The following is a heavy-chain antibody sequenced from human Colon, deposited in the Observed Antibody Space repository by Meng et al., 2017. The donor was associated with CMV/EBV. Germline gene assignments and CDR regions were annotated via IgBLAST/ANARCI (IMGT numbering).Heavy chain of an antibody. Sequence: GESLKISRTASGLTLRDSFLSWVRQAPGKGLEWVANIMQDGSEKFYVDSVKGRFTISRDNARKSLYLQMDNLRAEDTAVYYCARLVVGDNDYFDYWGQGTLVTVSS. CDR3: ARLVVGDNDYFDY. V-gene: IGHV3-7*01. CDR2: IMQDGSEK. J-gene: IGHJ4*02. CDR1: GLTLRDSF. D-gene: IGHD2-21*01.